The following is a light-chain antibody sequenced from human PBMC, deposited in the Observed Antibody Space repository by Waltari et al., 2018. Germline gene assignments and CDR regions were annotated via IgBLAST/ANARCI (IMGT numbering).Light chain of an antibody. CDR1: SSNIGSTH. J-gene: IGLJ2*01. V-gene: IGLV1-47*01. CDR2: RNT. Sequence: QSVLTQSPSASAAPGQRVTISCSGSSSNIGSTHVYWYQHVPETAPNLLIYRNTQRPSGVPDRFSGSKSGTSASLAVSGLRSEDEADYYCAAWDDTLSGVVFGGGTKLTVL. CDR3: AAWDDTLSGVV.